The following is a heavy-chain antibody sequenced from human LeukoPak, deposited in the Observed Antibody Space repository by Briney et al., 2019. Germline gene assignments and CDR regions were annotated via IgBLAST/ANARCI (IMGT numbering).Heavy chain of an antibody. V-gene: IGHV4-61*08. D-gene: IGHD5-24*01. Sequence: SGPALVKPTQTLTLTCTFSGFSLSTSGMCVSWIRQPPGKGLEWIGYIYYSGSTNYNPSLKSRVTISVDTSKNQFSLKLSSVTAADMAVYYCAREEIRSWFDPWGQGTLVTVSS. CDR3: AREEIRSWFDP. J-gene: IGHJ5*02. CDR2: IYYSGST. CDR1: GFSLSTSGMC.